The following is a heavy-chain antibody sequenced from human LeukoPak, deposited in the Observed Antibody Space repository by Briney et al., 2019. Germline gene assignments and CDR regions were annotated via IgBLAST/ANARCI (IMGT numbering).Heavy chain of an antibody. Sequence: PEGSLRLSCAASGFTFSSYWMSWVRQAPGKGLEWVANIQQDGSEKYYVDSVKGRFTISRDNAKNSLYLQMNSLRAEDTAVYYCARVGSSWFLDYWGRGPLVTVSS. CDR3: ARVGSSWFLDY. D-gene: IGHD6-13*01. V-gene: IGHV3-7*03. CDR2: IQQDGSEK. CDR1: GFTFSSYW. J-gene: IGHJ4*02.